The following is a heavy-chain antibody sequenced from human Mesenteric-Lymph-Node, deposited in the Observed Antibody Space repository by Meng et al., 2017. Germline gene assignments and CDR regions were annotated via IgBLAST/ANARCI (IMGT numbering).Heavy chain of an antibody. Sequence: QRPLPEAGPGLVKPSEALSLTCSVSGGYISTSGYYWGWSLQPPGQGLEWIGSIRHSGTTYYTPSLRRRVTVSIDTSKNQFSLEVTSVTAADTAVYYCVRSSGWVRTGFDPWGQGTLVTVSS. J-gene: IGHJ5*02. V-gene: IGHV4-39*01. CDR3: VRSSGWVRTGFDP. CDR1: GGYISTSGYY. CDR2: IRHSGTT. D-gene: IGHD6-19*01.